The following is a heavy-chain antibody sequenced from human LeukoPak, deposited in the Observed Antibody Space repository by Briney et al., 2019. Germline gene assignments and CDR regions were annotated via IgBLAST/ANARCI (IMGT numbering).Heavy chain of an antibody. CDR2: ISYDGSNK. D-gene: IGHD3-10*01. CDR1: GFIFSSYA. J-gene: IGHJ3*01. Sequence: PGGSLRLSCAASGFIFSSYAMHWVRQAPGKGLEWVALISYDGSNKYYADSVKGRFTISRDNSKNTLYLQMNSLRAEDTAVHYCARARFMVRGVSDTFDLWGQGTMVTVSS. CDR3: ARARFMVRGVSDTFDL. V-gene: IGHV3-30*04.